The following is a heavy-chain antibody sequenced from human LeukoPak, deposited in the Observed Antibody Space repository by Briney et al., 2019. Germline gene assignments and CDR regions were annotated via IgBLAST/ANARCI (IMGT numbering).Heavy chain of an antibody. V-gene: IGHV3-64*01. CDR3: ARRAGAYSHPYDY. Sequence: GGSLRLSCAASGFTFSSYAMHWVRQAPGKGLEYVSAISSNGGSTYYANSVKGRFTISRDNSKNTLYLQMNSLRAEDTAVYYCARRAGAYSHPYDYWGQGTLVTVSS. J-gene: IGHJ4*02. D-gene: IGHD4/OR15-4a*01. CDR2: ISSNGGST. CDR1: GFTFSSYA.